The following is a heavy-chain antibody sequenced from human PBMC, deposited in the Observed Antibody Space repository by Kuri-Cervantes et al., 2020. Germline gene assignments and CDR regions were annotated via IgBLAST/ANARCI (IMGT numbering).Heavy chain of an antibody. V-gene: IGHV4-38-2*02. Sequence: GSLRLSCTVSGYSISSGYYWGWIRQPPGKGLEWIGSIYHSGSTYYNPSLKSRVTISVDTSKNQFSLKLSSVTAADTAVYYCARVNGDYVLNYWGQGTLVTVSS. CDR2: IYHSGST. CDR1: GYSISSGYY. CDR3: ARVNGDYVLNY. D-gene: IGHD4-17*01. J-gene: IGHJ4*02.